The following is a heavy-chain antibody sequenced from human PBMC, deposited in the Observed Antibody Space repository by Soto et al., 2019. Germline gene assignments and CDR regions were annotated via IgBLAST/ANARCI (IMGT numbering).Heavy chain of an antibody. V-gene: IGHV4-39*01. CDR2: IYYSGST. J-gene: IGHJ6*03. CDR1: GASISSSSYY. Sequence: SETLSLTCTVSGASISSSSYYWGWIRQPPGKGLEWIGSIYYSGSTYYNPSLKSRVTISVDTSKNQFSLKLSSVTAADTAVYYCARHPSGRIQLWSRGYYMDVWGKGTTVTVSS. CDR3: ARHPSGRIQLWSRGYYMDV. D-gene: IGHD5-18*01.